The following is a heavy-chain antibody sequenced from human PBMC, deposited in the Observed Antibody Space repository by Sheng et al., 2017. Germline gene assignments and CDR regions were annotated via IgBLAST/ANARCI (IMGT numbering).Heavy chain of an antibody. CDR2: ILPIFGTT. J-gene: IGHJ3*02. D-gene: IGHD1-26*01. V-gene: IGHV1-69*13. CDR3: ARDRGAKDAFDI. CDR1: GGNFNRYG. Sequence: QVQLVQSGAEVKKPGSSVKVSCKVSGGNFNRYGINWVRQAPGQGLEWMGGILPIFGTTNYAQKFQGRVTIAADESTSTVYMDLSSLRSDDTAVYYCARDRGAKDAFDIWGQGTMVTVSS.